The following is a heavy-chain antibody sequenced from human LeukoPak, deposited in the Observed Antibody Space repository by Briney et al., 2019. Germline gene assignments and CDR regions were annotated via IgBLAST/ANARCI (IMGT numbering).Heavy chain of an antibody. Sequence: GASVKVSCKASGYTFTGYYMHWVRQAPGQGLEWMRWINPNSGGTNYAQKFQGRVTMTRDTSISTAYMELSRLRSDDTAVYYCARDLVPSYYYDSSGYFLYYFDYWGQGTLVTVSS. CDR3: ARDLVPSYYYDSSGYFLYYFDY. D-gene: IGHD3-22*01. J-gene: IGHJ4*02. V-gene: IGHV1-2*02. CDR1: GYTFTGYY. CDR2: INPNSGGT.